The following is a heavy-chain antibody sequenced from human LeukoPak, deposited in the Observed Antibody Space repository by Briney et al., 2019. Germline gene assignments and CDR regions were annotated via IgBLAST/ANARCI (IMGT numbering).Heavy chain of an antibody. CDR2: INSDGSST. V-gene: IGHV3-74*01. CDR1: GFTFSIYW. J-gene: IGHJ4*02. CDR3: ARDEFSYGYYVDY. Sequence: QSGGSLRLSCAASGFTFSIYWMHWVRQAPGKGLVWVSRINSDGSSTTYADSVKGRFTISRDNAKNTLYLQMNSLRAEDTAVYYCARDEFSYGYYVDYWGQGTLVTVSS. D-gene: IGHD5-18*01.